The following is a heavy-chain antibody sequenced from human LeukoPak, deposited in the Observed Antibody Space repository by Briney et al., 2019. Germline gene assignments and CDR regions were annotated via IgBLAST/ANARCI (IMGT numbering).Heavy chain of an antibody. CDR2: IWSDGSNK. J-gene: IGHJ5*02. Sequence: PGGSLRLSCAASGFISSSYAMHWVRQAPGTGLEWVAVIWSDGSNKYYADSVKGRFTISRDNSKNTLYLQMNSLRAEDTAVYYCARGIAAAGNPNWFDPWGQGTLVTVSS. CDR3: ARGIAAAGNPNWFDP. V-gene: IGHV3-33*01. D-gene: IGHD6-13*01. CDR1: GFISSSYA.